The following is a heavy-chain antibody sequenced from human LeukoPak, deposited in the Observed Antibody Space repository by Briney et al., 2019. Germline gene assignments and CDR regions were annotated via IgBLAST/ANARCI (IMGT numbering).Heavy chain of an antibody. CDR1: GYTFTDYY. D-gene: IGHD1-26*01. Sequence: ASVKVSCKASGYTFTDYYMHWVRQAPGQGLEWMGWINPNSGGTNYAQKFQGRVTMTRDTSISTAYMELSSLRSDDTAVYFCAKGGKRATPFDYWGQGTLVTVSS. CDR3: AKGGKRATPFDY. J-gene: IGHJ4*02. V-gene: IGHV1-2*02. CDR2: INPNSGGT.